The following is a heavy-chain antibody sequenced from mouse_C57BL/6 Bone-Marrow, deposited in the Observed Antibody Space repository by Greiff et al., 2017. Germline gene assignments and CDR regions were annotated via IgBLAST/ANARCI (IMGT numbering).Heavy chain of an antibody. Sequence: EVKVVESGGGLVQSGRSLRLSCATSGFTFSDFYMEWVRQAPGKGLEWIAASRNKANDYTTEYSASVKGRFIVSRDTSQSILYLQMNALRAEDTAIYYCARDAGGNPFAYWGQGTLVTVSA. D-gene: IGHD1-1*02. J-gene: IGHJ3*01. CDR1: GFTFSDFY. CDR3: ARDAGGNPFAY. V-gene: IGHV7-1*01. CDR2: SRNKANDYTT.